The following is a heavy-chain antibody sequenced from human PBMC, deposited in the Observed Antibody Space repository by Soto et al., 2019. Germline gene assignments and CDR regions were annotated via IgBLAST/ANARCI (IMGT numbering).Heavy chain of an antibody. J-gene: IGHJ6*02. D-gene: IGHD3-10*01. Sequence: QVLLVQSGPEVKKPGSSVKVSCKASGGTFNNYAINWVRQAPGKGLEWMGGIIPTFGTGNHEQKFQGRVTITANESTTTSYRGLNSLRSEDTAIYYCASLDGTLVRGGRSSPYEIDVWGQGTTVIVSS. V-gene: IGHV1-69*01. CDR2: IIPTFGTG. CDR1: GGTFNNYA. CDR3: ASLDGTLVRGGRSSPYEIDV.